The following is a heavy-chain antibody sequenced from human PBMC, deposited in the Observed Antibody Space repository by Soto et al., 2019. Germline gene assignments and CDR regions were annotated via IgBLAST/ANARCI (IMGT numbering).Heavy chain of an antibody. J-gene: IGHJ4*02. CDR3: AKFSYNSSGYLFDY. CDR1: GFTFSSYP. Sequence: AGGLRLSCAASGFTFSSYPMSWVRQAPGKGLEWVSAISVSGDNTYYADSVKGRFTISRDNSKNTLYLQMNSLRAEDTAVYYCAKFSYNSSGYLFDYWGQGTLVTVSS. D-gene: IGHD3-22*01. CDR2: ISVSGDNT. V-gene: IGHV3-23*01.